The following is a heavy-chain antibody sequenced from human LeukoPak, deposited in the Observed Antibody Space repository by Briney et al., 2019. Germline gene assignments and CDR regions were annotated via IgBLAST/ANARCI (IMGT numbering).Heavy chain of an antibody. CDR3: ARHYDILTGYHITPLSSYFDY. CDR2: INHSGST. J-gene: IGHJ4*02. Sequence: SETLSLTCTVSGGSINSYYWSWIRQPPGKGLEWIGEINHSGSTNYNPSLKSRVTISVDTSKNQFSLKLSSVTAADTAVYYCARHYDILTGYHITPLSSYFDYWGQGTLVTVSS. V-gene: IGHV4-34*01. CDR1: GGSINSYY. D-gene: IGHD3-9*01.